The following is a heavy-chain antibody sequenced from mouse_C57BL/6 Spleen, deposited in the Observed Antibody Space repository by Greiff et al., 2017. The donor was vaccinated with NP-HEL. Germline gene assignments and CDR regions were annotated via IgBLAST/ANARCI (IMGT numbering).Heavy chain of an antibody. CDR1: GYTFTSYW. Sequence: QVQLQQPGAELVKPGASVKFSCKASGYTFTSYWMHWVKQRPGQGLEWIGMIHPNSGGTNYNEKFKSKATLTVDKSSSTTYMQLSSLTSEDSAVYYCAKSYYDGSSDGYYFDYWGQGTTLTVSS. CDR2: IHPNSGGT. D-gene: IGHD1-1*01. V-gene: IGHV1-64*01. J-gene: IGHJ2*01. CDR3: AKSYYDGSSDGYYFDY.